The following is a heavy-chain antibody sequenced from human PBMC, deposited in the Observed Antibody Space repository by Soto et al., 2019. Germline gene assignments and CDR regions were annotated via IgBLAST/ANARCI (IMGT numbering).Heavy chain of an antibody. V-gene: IGHV4-30-4*01. D-gene: IGHD2-15*01. CDR3: ARVSCSGGSCYSRWVDP. J-gene: IGHJ5*02. CDR1: GGSISSGDYY. Sequence: QVQLQESGPGLVKPSQTLSLTCTVSGGSISSGDYYWSWIRQPPGKGPEWIGYIYYRGSTYYNPSLKSRVTISVDTSKNQFSLKLSSGTAADTAVYYCARVSCSGGSCYSRWVDPWGQGTLVTVSS. CDR2: IYYRGST.